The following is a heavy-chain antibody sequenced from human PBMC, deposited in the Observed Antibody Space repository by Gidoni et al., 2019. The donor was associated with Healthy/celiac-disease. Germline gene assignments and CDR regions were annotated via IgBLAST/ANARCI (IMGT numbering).Heavy chain of an antibody. J-gene: IGHJ4*02. CDR1: GSTFTSYA. CDR3: ARSLGDFWSGYDQEDYFDY. D-gene: IGHD3-3*01. Sequence: QVQLVQSGSELKKPGASVKVSCKASGSTFTSYAMNWVRQAPGQGLEWMGWINTNTGNPTYAQGFTGRFVFSLDTSVSTAYLQISSLKAEDTAVYYCARSLGDFWSGYDQEDYFDYWGQGTLVTVSS. CDR2: INTNTGNP. V-gene: IGHV7-4-1*02.